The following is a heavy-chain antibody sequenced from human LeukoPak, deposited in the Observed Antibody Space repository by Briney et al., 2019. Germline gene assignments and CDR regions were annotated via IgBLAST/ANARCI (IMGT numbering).Heavy chain of an antibody. Sequence: GSLRLSCAASGFTFSSYAMSWVRQPPGKGLEWIGEINHSGSTNYNPSLKRRVTISVDTSKNQFSLKLSSVTAADTAVYYCARGLSTPEYDSSGYSDYWGQGTLVTVSS. CDR2: INHSGST. V-gene: IGHV4-34*01. J-gene: IGHJ4*02. CDR1: GFTFSSYA. D-gene: IGHD3-22*01. CDR3: ARGLSTPEYDSSGYSDY.